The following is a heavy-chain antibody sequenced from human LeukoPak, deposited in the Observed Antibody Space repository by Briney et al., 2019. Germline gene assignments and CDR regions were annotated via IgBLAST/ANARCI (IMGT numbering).Heavy chain of an antibody. CDR2: ISGSGGST. CDR1: GFTVSSYA. V-gene: IGHV3-23*01. D-gene: IGHD2-2*01. CDR3: AKGKYCSSTSCYAGWFDP. J-gene: IGHJ5*02. Sequence: GGSLRLSCAASGFTVSSYAMSWVRQAPGKGLEWVSAISGSGGSTYYADSVKGRFTISRDNSKNTLYLQMNSLRAEDTAVYYCAKGKYCSSTSCYAGWFDPWGQGTLVTVSS.